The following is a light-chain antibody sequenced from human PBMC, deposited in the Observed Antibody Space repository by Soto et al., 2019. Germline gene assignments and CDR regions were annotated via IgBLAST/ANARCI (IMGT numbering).Light chain of an antibody. CDR3: QQRSNWPPSLT. V-gene: IGKV3-15*01. Sequence: EIVMTQSPCTLSVSPGERVTLSCRASQSVRNNLAWYQQKPGQGPRLLIYDASTRATGIPARFSGSGSGTEFTLTISSLQSEDFAVYYCQQRSNWPPSLTFGXXTKVDIK. CDR2: DAS. CDR1: QSVRNN. J-gene: IGKJ4*01.